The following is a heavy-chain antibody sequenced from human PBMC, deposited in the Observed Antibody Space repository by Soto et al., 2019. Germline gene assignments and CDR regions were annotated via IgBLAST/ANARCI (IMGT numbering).Heavy chain of an antibody. D-gene: IGHD1-1*01. CDR2: INPSGGST. V-gene: IGHV1-46*01. J-gene: IGHJ4*02. CDR3: ARSGGRTTGTTEGVGY. Sequence: GASVKVSCKASGYTFTSYYMHWVRQAPGQGLEWMGIINPSGGSTSYAQKFQGRVTMTSDTSTSTVYMELSSLRSEDTAVYFCARSGGRTTGTTEGVGYWGQGTLVTVSS. CDR1: GYTFTSYY.